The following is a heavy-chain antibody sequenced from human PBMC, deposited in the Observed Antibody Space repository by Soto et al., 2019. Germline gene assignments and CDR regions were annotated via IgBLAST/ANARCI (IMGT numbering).Heavy chain of an antibody. CDR3: ASDEGATRYYVDY. J-gene: IGHJ4*02. CDR1: GYTFTSYY. CDR2: INPSGGIT. D-gene: IGHD1-26*01. Sequence: SVKFSCKAAGYTFTSYYMHWVRQAPGQVLECMVIINPSGGITSYXXKFQGRVXXTRDTSTSTVXMELSXLRSEDTAVRYCASDEGATRYYVDYWGQGTLVTVSS. V-gene: IGHV1-46*01.